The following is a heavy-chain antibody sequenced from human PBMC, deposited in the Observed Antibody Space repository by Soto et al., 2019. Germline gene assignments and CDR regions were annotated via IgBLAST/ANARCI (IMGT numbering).Heavy chain of an antibody. CDR3: AKEFYDSSGYYYGGASDI. V-gene: IGHV3-23*01. D-gene: IGHD3-22*01. Sequence: EVQLLGSGGGLVQPGGSLRLSCAASGFTYGLYAMSWVRQAPGKGLEWVSGIGASGGSTYYADSVKGRFTISRDSSKNMLYLQMNSLRAEDTAVYYCAKEFYDSSGYYYGGASDIWGQGTMLTVSS. CDR2: IGASGGST. J-gene: IGHJ3*02. CDR1: GFTYGLYA.